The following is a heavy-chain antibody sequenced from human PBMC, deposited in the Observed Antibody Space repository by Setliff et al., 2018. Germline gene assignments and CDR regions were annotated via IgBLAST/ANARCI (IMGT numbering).Heavy chain of an antibody. CDR3: ARVVPAAMYFDY. D-gene: IGHD2-2*01. CDR2: IYHSGST. J-gene: IGHJ4*02. CDR1: GYSISSGYY. V-gene: IGHV4-38-2*01. Sequence: SETLSLTCAVSGYSISSGYYWGWIRQPPGKGLEWIGSIYHSGSTNYNPSLKSRVTISVDTSKNQFSLKLSSATAADTAVYYCARVVPAAMYFDYWGQGTLVTVSS.